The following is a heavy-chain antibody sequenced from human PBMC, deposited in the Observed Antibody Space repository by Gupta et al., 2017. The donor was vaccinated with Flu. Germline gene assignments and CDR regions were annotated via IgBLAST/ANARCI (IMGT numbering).Heavy chain of an antibody. J-gene: IGHJ4*02. Sequence: EVQLVESGGGLVRPGGSLRLSCAAPGFTFDNYNMNWVRQAPGKGLEWVSSITSMNSYIDYADSVRGRFTISRDNAKNSLFLQMTSLRAEDTAVYYCARDRGLFSDSSGFSHWGQGTLVTVSS. D-gene: IGHD3-22*01. CDR1: GFTFDNYN. CDR2: ITSMNSYI. CDR3: ARDRGLFSDSSGFSH. V-gene: IGHV3-21*02.